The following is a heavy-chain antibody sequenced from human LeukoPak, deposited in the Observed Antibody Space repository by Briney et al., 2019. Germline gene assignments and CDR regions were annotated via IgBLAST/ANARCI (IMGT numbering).Heavy chain of an antibody. Sequence: ASVKVSCKASGYTFTSYDINWVRQATGQGLEWMGWMNPNSGNTGYAQKFQGRVTMTRNTSISTAYMELSSLRSEDTAVYYCARGIGPEKLRFLEWLHHYYYGMDVWGQGTTVTVSS. CDR1: GYTFTSYD. V-gene: IGHV1-8*01. J-gene: IGHJ6*02. CDR2: MNPNSGNT. D-gene: IGHD3-3*01. CDR3: ARGIGPEKLRFLEWLHHYYYGMDV.